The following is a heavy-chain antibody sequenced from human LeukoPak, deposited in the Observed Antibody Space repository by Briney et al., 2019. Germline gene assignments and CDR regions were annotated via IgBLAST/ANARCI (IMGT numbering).Heavy chain of an antibody. J-gene: IGHJ4*02. CDR3: ARSRYSGYDSLVDY. CDR2: INPSGGST. Sequence: ASVKVSCKASGDTFTSHYMHWVRQAPGQGLEWMGIINPSGGSTSSAQKFQGRVTMTRDMSTSTVYMDLRSLRSEDTAVYYCARSRYSGYDSLVDYWGQGTLVTVSS. D-gene: IGHD5-12*01. CDR1: GDTFTSHY. V-gene: IGHV1-46*01.